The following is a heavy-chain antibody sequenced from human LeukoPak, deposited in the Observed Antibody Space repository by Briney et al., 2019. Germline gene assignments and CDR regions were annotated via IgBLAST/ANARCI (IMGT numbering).Heavy chain of an antibody. CDR1: GFTFSSYA. D-gene: IGHD6-25*01. J-gene: IGHJ3*02. CDR2: IYSGGST. V-gene: IGHV3-53*01. Sequence: PGGSLRLSCAASGFTFSSYAMSWVRQAPGKGLEWVSVIYSGGSTYYADSVKGRFTISRDNSKNTLYLQMNSLRAEDTAVYYCARVRLSYSSGAFDIWGQGTMVTVSS. CDR3: ARVRLSYSSGAFDI.